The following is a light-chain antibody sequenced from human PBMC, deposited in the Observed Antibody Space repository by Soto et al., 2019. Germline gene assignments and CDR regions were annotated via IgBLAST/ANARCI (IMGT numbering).Light chain of an antibody. V-gene: IGKV1-9*01. J-gene: IGKJ4*01. CDR1: QVINNY. CDR3: QRPDSAPPT. Sequence: IQLTQSPSSLSASVGDRVTITCRASQVINNYLAWYQQEAGKAPKLLIYAASTLQSGVPSRFSGSGSGTDFPVTISRLQPEDFATYSCQRPDSAPPTFGGGTKVVMK. CDR2: AAS.